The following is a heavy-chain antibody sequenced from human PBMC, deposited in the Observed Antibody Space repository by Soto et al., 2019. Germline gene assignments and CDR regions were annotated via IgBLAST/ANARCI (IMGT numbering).Heavy chain of an antibody. J-gene: IGHJ4*02. V-gene: IGHV3-33*01. CDR1: GYTFSSHG. CDR3: ARQGMPRGGVASDQVNFDC. CDR2: IWYDGSNK. D-gene: IGHD3-10*01. Sequence: GGSLRLSCAASGYTFSSHGMHWVRQAPGKELEWVAVIWYDGSNKYYADSVKGRVTISRDKSKNTLYLKMNSLSAEDPAVYSCARQGMPRGGVASDQVNFDCWGQGTLVTVSS.